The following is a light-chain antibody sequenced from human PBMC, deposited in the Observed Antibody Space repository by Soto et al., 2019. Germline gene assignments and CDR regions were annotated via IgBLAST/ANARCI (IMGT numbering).Light chain of an antibody. V-gene: IGKV1-12*01. CDR3: QQLNSYPIT. CDR1: QGISTL. J-gene: IGKJ5*01. CDR2: AAS. Sequence: DIQMPQSPYYVSASVGARVPITCRASQGISTLLAWYQQKQGKGPNLLIYAASSLQSGVPSRFSGSGSGTDFTLTISSLQPEDGATYDCQQLNSYPITFGQGTRLEIK.